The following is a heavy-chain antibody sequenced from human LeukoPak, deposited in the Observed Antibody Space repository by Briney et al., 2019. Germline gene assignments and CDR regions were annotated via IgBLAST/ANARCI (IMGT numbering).Heavy chain of an antibody. V-gene: IGHV3-53*01. J-gene: IGHJ4*02. CDR3: ARDSRRGKAQTYYYDSS. Sequence: HPGGSLRLSCAASGFTVSSNYMSWVRQAPGKGLEWVSVIYNGGSTYYADSVKGRFTISRDNSKNTLYLQMNSLRAEDTAVYYCARDSRRGKAQTYYYDSSWGQGTLVTVSS. CDR2: IYNGGST. CDR1: GFTVSSNY. D-gene: IGHD3-22*01.